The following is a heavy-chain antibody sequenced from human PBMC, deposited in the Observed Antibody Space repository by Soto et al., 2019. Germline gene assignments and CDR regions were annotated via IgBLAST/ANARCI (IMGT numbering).Heavy chain of an antibody. CDR3: ARSSGGNFGIIIEGSNWFDP. J-gene: IGHJ5*02. CDR2: INPHGGST. CDR1: GDTFTSYY. Sequence: QVQLVQSGAEVKRPGASVKVSCKAPGDTFTSYYLNWVRQAPGQGLEWMGVINPHGGSTKDAQKFQCRNTVTRDTSRSTVYMELISLRSDDTAIYYCARSSGGNFGIIIEGSNWFDPWGQGTLVTVSS. D-gene: IGHD3-3*01. V-gene: IGHV1-46*01.